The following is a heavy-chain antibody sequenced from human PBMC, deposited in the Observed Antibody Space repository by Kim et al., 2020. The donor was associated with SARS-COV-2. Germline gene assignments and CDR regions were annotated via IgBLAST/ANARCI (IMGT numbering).Heavy chain of an antibody. CDR1: GYTFTTYY. Sequence: ASVKVSCKASGYTFTTYYIHWVRQAPRQGLEWMGVIHPSGDTTYAQNFQDRVIMTRDTSTSTVYMELSSLRSEDTAVYYCVRDWELGYWGQGTQVTVSS. CDR3: VRDWELGY. D-gene: IGHD1-7*01. V-gene: IGHV1-46*01. CDR2: IHPSGDT. J-gene: IGHJ4*02.